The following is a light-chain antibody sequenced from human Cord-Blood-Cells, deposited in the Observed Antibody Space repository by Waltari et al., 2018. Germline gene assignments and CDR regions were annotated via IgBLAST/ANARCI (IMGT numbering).Light chain of an antibody. CDR3: SSYTSSSTWV. J-gene: IGLJ3*02. CDR1: SSDAVGYNY. CDR2: DVS. V-gene: IGLV2-14*03. Sequence: QSALTQPASVSGSPGQSITISCTGTSSDAVGYNYVSWYHQHPGKAPKLMIYDVSNRPSGVSNRFSGSKSGNTASLTISGLQAEDEADYYCSSYTSSSTWVFGGGTKLTVL.